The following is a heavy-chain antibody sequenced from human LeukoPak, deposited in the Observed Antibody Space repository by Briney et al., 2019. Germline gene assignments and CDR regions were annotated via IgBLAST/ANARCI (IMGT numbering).Heavy chain of an antibody. V-gene: IGHV1-8*01. Sequence: ASVKVSCKASGYTFTSYDINWVRQATGQGLEWMGWMNPNSGNTGYAQKFQGRVTMTRNTSISTAYMELSSLRSEDTAVYYCARGNAFYSSGWMNWFDPRGQGTLVTVSS. CDR3: ARGNAFYSSGWMNWFDP. J-gene: IGHJ5*02. CDR2: MNPNSGNT. CDR1: GYTFTSYD. D-gene: IGHD6-19*01.